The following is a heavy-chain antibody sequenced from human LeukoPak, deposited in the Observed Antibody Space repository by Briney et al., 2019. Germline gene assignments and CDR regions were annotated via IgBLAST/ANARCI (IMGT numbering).Heavy chain of an antibody. Sequence: GGSLRLSCAASGFTFSSYGMSWVRQAPGKGLEWVSAISGSGGSTYYADSVKGRFTISRDNSENTLYLQMNSLRAEDTAVYYCAKGGIAAAVSWYYYYYMDVWGKGTTVTISS. D-gene: IGHD6-13*01. V-gene: IGHV3-23*01. CDR2: ISGSGGST. CDR3: AKGGIAAAVSWYYYYYMDV. J-gene: IGHJ6*03. CDR1: GFTFSSYG.